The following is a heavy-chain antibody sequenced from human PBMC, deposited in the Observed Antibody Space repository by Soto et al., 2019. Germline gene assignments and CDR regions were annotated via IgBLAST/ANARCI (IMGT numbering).Heavy chain of an antibody. D-gene: IGHD1-20*01. Sequence: GGSLRLSCAASGFTFSNAWMSWVRQAPGKGLEWVGRIKSKTDGGTTDYAAPVKGRFTISRDDSKNTLYLQMNSLKTEDTAVYYCTTDLYNWNDPGYYYMDVWGKGTTVTVSS. CDR3: TTDLYNWNDPGYYYMDV. V-gene: IGHV3-15*01. CDR1: GFTFSNAW. CDR2: IKSKTDGGTT. J-gene: IGHJ6*03.